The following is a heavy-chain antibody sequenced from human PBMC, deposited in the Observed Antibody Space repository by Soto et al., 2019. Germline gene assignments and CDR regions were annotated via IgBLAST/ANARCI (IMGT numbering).Heavy chain of an antibody. CDR1: GFTFANYA. V-gene: IGHV3-23*01. J-gene: IGHJ4*02. CDR3: ANQRGYSATDSVVPFHY. CDR2: IGLSGRET. Sequence: PGGSLRLSCAASGFTFANYAMSWVRQAPGKGLEWVSGIGLSGRETYYADFVKGRFTMSRDNSKNTLYLEMNSLRAEDTAVYYCANQRGYSATDSVVPFHYWGQGTVINVSS. D-gene: IGHD6-13*01.